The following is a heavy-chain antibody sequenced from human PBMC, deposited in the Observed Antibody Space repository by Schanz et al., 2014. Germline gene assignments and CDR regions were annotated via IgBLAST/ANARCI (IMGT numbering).Heavy chain of an antibody. J-gene: IGHJ4*02. CDR3: VRDSFFAFDY. V-gene: IGHV3-48*01. CDR2: IGNGGVTI. CDR1: GFGFSSYS. D-gene: IGHD3-3*01. Sequence: EVQLVESGGGLVQPGGSLRLSCAASGFGFSSYSMNWVRQAPGRGLEWVSYIGNGGVTIYYADSVKGRFTMSRDNAKISVFLQMNSLRAEDTAVYYCVRDSFFAFDYWGQGTLVTVSS.